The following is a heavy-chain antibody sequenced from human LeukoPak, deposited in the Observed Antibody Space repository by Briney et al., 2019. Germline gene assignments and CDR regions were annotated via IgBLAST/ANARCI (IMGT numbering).Heavy chain of an antibody. CDR1: GGSISSGGYY. CDR3: ARDTGGYYFN. CDR2: IYYSGST. Sequence: SETLSLTCTDSGGSISSGGYYWSWIRQHPGKGLEWIGYIYYSGSTYYNPSLKSRVTISVDTSKNQFSLKLSSVTAADTAVYYCARDTGGYYFNWGQGTLVTVSS. D-gene: IGHD3-22*01. J-gene: IGHJ4*02. V-gene: IGHV4-31*03.